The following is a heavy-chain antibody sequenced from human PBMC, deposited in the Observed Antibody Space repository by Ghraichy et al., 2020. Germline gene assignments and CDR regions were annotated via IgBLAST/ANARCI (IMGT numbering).Heavy chain of an antibody. CDR1: GGSISSYY. Sequence: SETLSLTCTVSGGSISSYYWSWIRQPPRKGLEWIGNIYYSGSTNYNPSLKSRVTISVDTSKSQFSLKLPSVTAADTAVSYCARFHYCSTSTCYLAHDYWGQGTLVTVSS. CDR2: IYYSGST. CDR3: ARFHYCSTSTCYLAHDY. D-gene: IGHD2-2*01. J-gene: IGHJ4*02. V-gene: IGHV4-59*01.